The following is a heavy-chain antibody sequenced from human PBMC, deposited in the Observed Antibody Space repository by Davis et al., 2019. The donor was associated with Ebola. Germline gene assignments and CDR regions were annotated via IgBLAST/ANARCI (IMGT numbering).Heavy chain of an antibody. Sequence: ASVKVSCKASGYTFTSYYMHWVRQAPGQGLEWMGIINPSGGSTGYAQKFQGRVTMTRDTSTSTVYMDLSSLRSEDTAVYYCARDLVVVVAASSYYYYGMDVWGQGTTVTVSS. D-gene: IGHD2-15*01. J-gene: IGHJ6*02. CDR3: ARDLVVVVAASSYYYYGMDV. CDR1: GYTFTSYY. CDR2: INPSGGST. V-gene: IGHV1-46*01.